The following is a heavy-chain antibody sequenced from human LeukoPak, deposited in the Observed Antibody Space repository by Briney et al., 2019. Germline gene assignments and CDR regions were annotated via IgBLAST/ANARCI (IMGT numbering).Heavy chain of an antibody. D-gene: IGHD1-20*01. Sequence: GGSLRLSCAASGFTFSSYSMNWVRQAPGKGLEWVSAMSGSGGNTYYADSVKGRFTISRDNSKNTLYLQMNSLRVEDTAVYYCAKAGMTRFDYWGQGIMVTVSS. CDR2: MSGSGGNT. CDR1: GFTFSSYS. CDR3: AKAGMTRFDY. V-gene: IGHV3-23*01. J-gene: IGHJ4*02.